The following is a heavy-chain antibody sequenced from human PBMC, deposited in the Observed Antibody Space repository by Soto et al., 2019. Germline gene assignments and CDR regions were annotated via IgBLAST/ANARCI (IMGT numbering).Heavy chain of an antibody. CDR3: ARVKRTGDSSGYYYWFDP. V-gene: IGHV4-59*01. CDR1: GGSISSYY. D-gene: IGHD3-22*01. CDR2: IYYSGST. Sequence: SETLSLTCTVSGGSISSYYWSWIRQPPGKGLEWIGYIYYSGSTNYNPSLKSRVTISVDTSKNQFSLKLISVTAADTAVDYCARVKRTGDSSGYYYWFDPWGQGTLVTVSS. J-gene: IGHJ5*02.